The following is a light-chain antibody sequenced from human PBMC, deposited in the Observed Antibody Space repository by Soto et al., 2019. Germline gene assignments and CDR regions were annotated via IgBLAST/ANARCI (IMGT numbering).Light chain of an antibody. V-gene: IGKV1-17*03. J-gene: IGKJ1*01. CDR2: PAP. Sequence: DIQMTQSPSAMSASVGDRVTITCRASQDISNSLAWLQQRPGKVPKRLIYPAPSLQSGVPSRFSGSRSGTEFTLTISSLRPEDFATYYCLQHKTFPWTCGQGTKVEIK. CDR1: QDISNS. CDR3: LQHKTFPWT.